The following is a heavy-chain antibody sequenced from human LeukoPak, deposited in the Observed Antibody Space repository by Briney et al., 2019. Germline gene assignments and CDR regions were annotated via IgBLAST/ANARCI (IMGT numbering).Heavy chain of an antibody. V-gene: IGHV3-7*01. CDR1: GFTFSSYW. CDR3: ARWEGDFYLYHFDY. J-gene: IGHJ4*02. CDR2: IKQDGSEK. Sequence: PGRSLRLSCAASGFTFSSYWMSWVRQAPGKGLEWVANIKQDGSEKYYVDSVEGRFTISRDNAKNSLYLQMNGLRAEDTAVYYCARWEGDFYLYHFDYWGQGALVTVSS. D-gene: IGHD2-21*02.